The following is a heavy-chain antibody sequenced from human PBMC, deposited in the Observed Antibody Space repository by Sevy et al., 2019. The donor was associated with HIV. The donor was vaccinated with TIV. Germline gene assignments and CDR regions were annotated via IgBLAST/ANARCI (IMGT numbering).Heavy chain of an antibody. CDR2: IYYSGST. V-gene: IGHV4-39*01. D-gene: IGHD6-19*01. CDR1: GGSISSSSYY. Sequence: TLSLTCTVSGGSISSSSYYWGWIRQPPGKGLEWIGSIYYSGSTYYNPSLKSRVTISVDTSKNQFSLKLSSVTAADTAVYYCARQNRTVAGTGFDYWGQGTLVTVSS. CDR3: ARQNRTVAGTGFDY. J-gene: IGHJ4*02.